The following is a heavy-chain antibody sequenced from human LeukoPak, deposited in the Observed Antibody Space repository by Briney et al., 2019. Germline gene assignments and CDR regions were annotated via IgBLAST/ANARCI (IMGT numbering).Heavy chain of an antibody. V-gene: IGHV1-2*02. D-gene: IGHD2-2*01. J-gene: IGHJ5*02. CDR3: ARGYCSSGSCYVGWFDP. CDR1: GLTFSDYY. CDR2: IGPNSGGT. Sequence: ASVKVSCKASGLTFSDYYIHWVRQAPGQGLEWMGWIGPNSGGTNYAQKFQGRVTMTRDTSISTDYMELSRLRSDDTAVYYCARGYCSSGSCYVGWFDPWGQGTLVTVSS.